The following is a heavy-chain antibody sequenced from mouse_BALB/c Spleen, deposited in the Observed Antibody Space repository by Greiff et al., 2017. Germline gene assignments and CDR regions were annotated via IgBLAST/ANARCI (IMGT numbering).Heavy chain of an antibody. D-gene: IGHD2-1*01. J-gene: IGHJ4*01. V-gene: IGHV2-6-7*01. Sequence: VMLVESGPGLVAPSQSLSITCTVSGFSLTGYGVNWVRQPPGKGLEWLGMIWGDGSTDYNSALKSRLSISKDNSKSQVFLKMNSLQTDDTARYYCARAPYYGNYYYAMDYWGQGTSVTVSS. CDR1: GFSLTGYG. CDR3: ARAPYYGNYYYAMDY. CDR2: IWGDGST.